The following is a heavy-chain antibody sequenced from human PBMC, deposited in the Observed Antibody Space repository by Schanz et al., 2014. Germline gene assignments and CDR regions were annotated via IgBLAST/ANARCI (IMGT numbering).Heavy chain of an antibody. CDR2: INPSSGTT. Sequence: QVQLVQSGAEVKKPGASVKVSCKASGYTFTSYYMHWVRQAPGQGLEWMGKINPSSGTTRIAQKFQGRVTMTRNTSITTAYLELSSLRSGDTAVYYCTKGRTFGRWGQGTLXTVSS. J-gene: IGHJ4*02. CDR1: GYTFTSYY. V-gene: IGHV1-46*01. D-gene: IGHD3-16*01. CDR3: TKGRTFGR.